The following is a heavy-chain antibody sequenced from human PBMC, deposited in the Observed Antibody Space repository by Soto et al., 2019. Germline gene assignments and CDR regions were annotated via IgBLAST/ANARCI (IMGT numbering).Heavy chain of an antibody. J-gene: IGHJ5*02. D-gene: IGHD3-22*01. Sequence: PSQTLSLPCGISGDTVSTTIAAWNWIRQSPSIGLEWLGMTFNTDQCNFDYSVSMRGRISIVPDASKNQVSLQLESVTPDDTAIYYCVRQTCYGTSCYSWFGTWGQGSMVTVSS. CDR2: TFNTDQCNF. CDR3: VRQTCYGTSCYSWFGT. CDR1: GDTVSTTIAA. V-gene: IGHV6-1*01.